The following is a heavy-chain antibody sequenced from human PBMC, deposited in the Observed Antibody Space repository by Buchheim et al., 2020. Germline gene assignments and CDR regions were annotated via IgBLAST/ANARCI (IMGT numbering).Heavy chain of an antibody. V-gene: IGHV5-10-1*01. Sequence: EVQLVQSGAEVKKPGESLRISCKGSGYSFTSYWISWVRQMPGKGLEWMGRIDPSDSYTNYSPSFQGHVTISADKSISTAYPQWSSLKASDTAMYYCARIRYCSSTSCSREYFQHWGQGTL. D-gene: IGHD2-2*01. J-gene: IGHJ1*01. CDR1: GYSFTSYW. CDR2: IDPSDSYT. CDR3: ARIRYCSSTSCSREYFQH.